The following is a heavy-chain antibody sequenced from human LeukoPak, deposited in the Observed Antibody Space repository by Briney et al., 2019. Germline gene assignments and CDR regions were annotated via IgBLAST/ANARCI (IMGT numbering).Heavy chain of an antibody. J-gene: IGHJ4*02. D-gene: IGHD3-22*01. CDR1: GGSISSGGYY. CDR3: ARGGYYYDSSGLDY. Sequence: SETLSLTCTVSGGSISSGGYYWSWIRQHPGKGLEWIGYIYYSGSTYYNPSPKSRVTISVDTSKNQFSLKLSSVTAADTAVYYCARGGYYYDSSGLDYWGQGTLVTVSS. CDR2: IYYSGST. V-gene: IGHV4-31*03.